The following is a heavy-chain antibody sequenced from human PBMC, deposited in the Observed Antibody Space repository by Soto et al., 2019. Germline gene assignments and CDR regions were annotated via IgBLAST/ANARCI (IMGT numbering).Heavy chain of an antibody. J-gene: IGHJ6*03. CDR1: GGSISSYY. Sequence: SETLSLTCTVSGGSISSYYWSWIRQPPGKGLEWIGYIYYSGSTNYNPSLKSRVTISVDTSKNQFSLKLSSVTAADTAVYYCARQYYDFWSGSHPYYYHYMDVWGKGTTVTVSS. V-gene: IGHV4-59*08. CDR3: ARQYYDFWSGSHPYYYHYMDV. CDR2: IYYSGST. D-gene: IGHD3-3*01.